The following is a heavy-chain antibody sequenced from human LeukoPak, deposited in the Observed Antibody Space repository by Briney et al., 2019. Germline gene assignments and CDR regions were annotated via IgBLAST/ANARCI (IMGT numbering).Heavy chain of an antibody. V-gene: IGHV3-48*04. CDR2: ISSSGSTI. CDR3: ALRGYSYGLFDY. D-gene: IGHD5-18*01. CDR1: GFTFGRYS. J-gene: IGHJ4*02. Sequence: GGSLRLSCAASGFTFGRYSMNWVRQAPGKGLEWVSYISSSGSTIYYADSVKGRFTISRDNAKNSLYLQMNSLRAEDTAVYYCALRGYSYGLFDYWGQGTLVTVSS.